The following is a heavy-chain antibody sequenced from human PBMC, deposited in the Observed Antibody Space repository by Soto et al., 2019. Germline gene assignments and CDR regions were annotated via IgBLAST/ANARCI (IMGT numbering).Heavy chain of an antibody. J-gene: IGHJ4*02. V-gene: IGHV1-18*01. CDR2: ISAYNGNT. CDR1: GYTFTSYG. CDR3: ARSYPNTAMAEVDY. Sequence: ASVKVSCKASGYTFTSYGISWMRQAPGQGLEWMGWISAYNGNTNYAQKLQGRVTMTTDTSTSTAHMELRSLRSDDTAVYYCARSYPNTAMAEVDYWGQGTLVTVSS. D-gene: IGHD5-18*01.